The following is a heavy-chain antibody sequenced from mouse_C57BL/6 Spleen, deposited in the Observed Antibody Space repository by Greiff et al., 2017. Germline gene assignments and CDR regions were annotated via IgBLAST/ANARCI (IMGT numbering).Heavy chain of an antibody. CDR1: GFTFSDYY. CDR3: ARHRFRREYYFDY. V-gene: IGHV5-12*01. CDR2: ISNGGGST. Sequence: DVQLVESGGGLVQPGGSLKLSCAASGFTFSDYYMYWVRQTPEKRLEWVAYISNGGGSTNYPDTVKGRFTISRDNAKHTLYLQMSRLKSEDTAMYYCARHRFRREYYFDYWGQGTTLTVSS. J-gene: IGHJ2*01.